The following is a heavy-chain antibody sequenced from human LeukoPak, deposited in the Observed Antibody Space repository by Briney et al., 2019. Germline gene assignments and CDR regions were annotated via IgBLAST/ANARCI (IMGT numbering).Heavy chain of an antibody. Sequence: GASVKASCKXSGYTFTSYDINWVRRATGQGLDWTGSMNPTSGNTGYAQKFQGRVTITRNTSISTAYMELSRLRSDDTAVYYCARVRRYCSGGSCYQDAFDIWGQGTMVTVSS. V-gene: IGHV1-8*03. CDR3: ARVRRYCSGGSCYQDAFDI. J-gene: IGHJ3*02. CDR1: GYTFTSYD. CDR2: MNPTSGNT. D-gene: IGHD2-15*01.